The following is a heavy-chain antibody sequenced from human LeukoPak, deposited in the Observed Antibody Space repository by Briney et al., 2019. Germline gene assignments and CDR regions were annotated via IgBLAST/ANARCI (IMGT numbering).Heavy chain of an antibody. Sequence: GESLKISCKGSGYSFASYWIGLVRQMPGKGLEWMGIIYPGDSDTRYSPSFQGQVTISADKSISTAYLQWSSLKASDTAMYYCARRVVDDYGLHYFDYWGQGTLVTVSS. D-gene: IGHD4-17*01. CDR2: IYPGDSDT. CDR3: ARRVVDDYGLHYFDY. CDR1: GYSFASYW. J-gene: IGHJ4*02. V-gene: IGHV5-51*01.